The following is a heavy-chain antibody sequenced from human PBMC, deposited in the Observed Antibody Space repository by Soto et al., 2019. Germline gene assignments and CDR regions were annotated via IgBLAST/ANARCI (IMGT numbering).Heavy chain of an antibody. V-gene: IGHV4-59*01. J-gene: IGHJ4*02. CDR1: GYSISRKY. CDR2: ISNSGYT. Sequence: TSETLSLTCTFSGYSISRKYWSWIRQPPGKGLEWIGYISNSGYTNYNPSLKSRVTISVDTSKNQFSLKLSSVTAADTAVYYCARKNDYYDYWGQGTRVTVSS. CDR3: ARKNDYYDY.